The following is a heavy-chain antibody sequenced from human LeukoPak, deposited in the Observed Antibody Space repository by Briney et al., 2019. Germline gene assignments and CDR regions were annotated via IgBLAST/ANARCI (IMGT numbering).Heavy chain of an antibody. CDR2: IFYSGTT. V-gene: IGHV4-59*12. CDR1: GGSISSYY. J-gene: IGHJ3*02. D-gene: IGHD1-26*01. Sequence: SETLSLTCTVSGGSISSYYWSWIRQPPGKGLEWIGFIFYSGTTNYNPSLKSRVTMSVDTSKNQFSLKLSSVTAADTAVYYCARVISGSYYLPGAFDIWGQGTMVTVSS. CDR3: ARVISGSYYLPGAFDI.